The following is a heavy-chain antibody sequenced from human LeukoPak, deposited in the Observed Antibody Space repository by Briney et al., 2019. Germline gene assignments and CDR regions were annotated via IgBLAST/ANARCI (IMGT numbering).Heavy chain of an antibody. V-gene: IGHV3-30-3*01. D-gene: IGHD1-1*01. Sequence: GRSLRLSCAASGFTFSSYAMHWVRQAPGKGLEWVAVISYDGSNKYYAGSVKGRFTISRDNSKNTLYLQMNSLRAEDTAVYYCARDSNWNYFDYWGQGTLVTVSS. J-gene: IGHJ4*02. CDR2: ISYDGSNK. CDR1: GFTFSSYA. CDR3: ARDSNWNYFDY.